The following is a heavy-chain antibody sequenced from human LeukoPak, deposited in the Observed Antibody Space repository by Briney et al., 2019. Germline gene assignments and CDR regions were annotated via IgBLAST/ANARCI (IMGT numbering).Heavy chain of an antibody. Sequence: PGGSLRLSCAASGFTFSSYGMHWVRQAPGKGLEWVAVIWYDGSNKYYADSVKGRFTISRDNSKNTLYLQMNSLRAEDTAVYYCARDIPLGLRRAVAGTNAEYFQHWGQGTLVTVSS. CDR2: IWYDGSNK. D-gene: IGHD6-19*01. V-gene: IGHV3-33*01. J-gene: IGHJ1*01. CDR3: ARDIPLGLRRAVAGTNAEYFQH. CDR1: GFTFSSYG.